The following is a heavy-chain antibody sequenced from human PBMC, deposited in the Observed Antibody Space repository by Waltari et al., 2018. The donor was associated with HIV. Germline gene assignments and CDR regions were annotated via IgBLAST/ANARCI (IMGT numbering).Heavy chain of an antibody. J-gene: IGHJ6*02. Sequence: VRLESWGPGPLKPSETLSLSCSVYGGSFSGHYWSWIRQFPERGLEWIAEVNHVGSAKYNPSLESRVSISVDTSKKQFYLKVRSVTAADTAVYYCVRGYAAAAPYYGLDVWGQGTAVSVSS. V-gene: IGHV4-34*02. CDR3: VRGYAAAAPYYGLDV. D-gene: IGHD6-13*01. CDR1: GGSFSGHY. CDR2: VNHVGSA.